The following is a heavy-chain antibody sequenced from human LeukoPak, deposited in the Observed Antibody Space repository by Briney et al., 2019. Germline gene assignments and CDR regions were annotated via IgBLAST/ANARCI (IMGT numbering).Heavy chain of an antibody. V-gene: IGHV4-34*01. CDR1: GGSFSGYY. J-gene: IGHJ6*04. D-gene: IGHD3-10*01. CDR3: ARAAGHVGSPYYYYYYGMDV. Sequence: PSETLSLACAVYGGSFSGYYWSWIRQPPGKGLEWIGEINHSGSTNYNPSLKSRVTISVDTSKNQFSLKLSSVTAADTAVYYCARAAGHVGSPYYYYYYGMDVWGKGTTVTVSS. CDR2: INHSGST.